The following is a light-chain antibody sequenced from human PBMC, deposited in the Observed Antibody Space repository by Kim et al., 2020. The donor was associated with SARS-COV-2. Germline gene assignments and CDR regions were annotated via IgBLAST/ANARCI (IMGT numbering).Light chain of an antibody. Sequence: GQSITSNCTGTSSDIGSRDFVYVSWYKKYSGKATKRILYWINRRPSGVSSRFSGSKSGNTASLTISGLQAEDEADYYCCSIATSPLFGGGTQLTVL. J-gene: IGLJ2*01. CDR2: WIN. CDR3: CSIATSPL. CDR1: SSDIGSRDF. V-gene: IGLV2-23*02.